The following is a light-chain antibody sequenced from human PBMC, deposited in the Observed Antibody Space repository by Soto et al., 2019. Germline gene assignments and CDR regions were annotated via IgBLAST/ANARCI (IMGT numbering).Light chain of an antibody. CDR3: QSYDSSLSVYV. CDR2: VNS. V-gene: IGLV1-40*01. J-gene: IGLJ1*01. CDR1: SSNIGAAYD. Sequence: QSVLTQPPSVSGAPGQRVTISCTGSSSNIGAAYDVNWYQQLPGTAPKLLIYVNSNRPSGVPDRFSGSKSGTSASLAISGRQAEDEADYYCQSYDSSLSVYVFGTGTKLTVL.